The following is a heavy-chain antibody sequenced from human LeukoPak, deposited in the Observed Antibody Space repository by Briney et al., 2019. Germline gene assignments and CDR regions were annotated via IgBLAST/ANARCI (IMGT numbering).Heavy chain of an antibody. CDR2: TYYSGST. D-gene: IGHD1-7*01. CDR3: ARDSLTGTTKPLDY. Sequence: SETLSLTCTVSGGSISSSSYYWGWIRQPPGKGLEWIGSTYYSGSTYYNPSLKSRVTISVDTSKNQFSLKLSSVTAADTAVYYCARDSLTGTTKPLDYWGQGTLVTVSS. V-gene: IGHV4-39*07. CDR1: GGSISSSSYY. J-gene: IGHJ4*02.